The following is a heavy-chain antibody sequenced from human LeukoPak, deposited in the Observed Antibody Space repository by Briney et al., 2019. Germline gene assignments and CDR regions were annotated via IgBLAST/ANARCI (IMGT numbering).Heavy chain of an antibody. CDR1: GGSISSYY. J-gene: IGHJ4*02. CDR2: IYTSGST. V-gene: IGHV4-4*07. CDR3: ARLPPTESSGWGRPFDC. D-gene: IGHD6-19*01. Sequence: TPSEPLSLTCTVSGGSISSYYWSWIRQPAGKGLEWIGRIYTSGSTNYNPSLKSRVTMSVDTSKNQFSLKLSSVTAADTAVFYCARLPPTESSGWGRPFDCWGQGTLVTVSS.